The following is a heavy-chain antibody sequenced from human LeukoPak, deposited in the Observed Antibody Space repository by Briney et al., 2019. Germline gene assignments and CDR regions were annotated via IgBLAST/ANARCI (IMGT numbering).Heavy chain of an antibody. D-gene: IGHD6-6*01. CDR1: GFTFRSFW. CDR2: IKFDGTAT. Sequence: PGGSLRLSCSGFGFTFRSFWMGWVRQAPGKGLEWVANIKFDGTATNYVDSVRGRFTISRDNSKNTLYLQMNSLRAEDTAVYYCAREIGYSSSSGANYYYGMDVWGQGTTVTVSS. V-gene: IGHV3-7*01. CDR3: AREIGYSSSSGANYYYGMDV. J-gene: IGHJ6*02.